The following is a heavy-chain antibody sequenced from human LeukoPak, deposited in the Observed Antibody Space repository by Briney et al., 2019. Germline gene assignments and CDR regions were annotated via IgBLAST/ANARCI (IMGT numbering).Heavy chain of an antibody. Sequence: PSETLSLTCAVYGGSFSGYYWSWIRQPPGKGLEWIGEINHSGSTNYNPSLKSRVTISVDTSKNQFSLKLSSVTAADTAVYYCTRGYSYGYKGAFDYWGQGTLVTVSS. CDR2: INHSGST. J-gene: IGHJ4*02. V-gene: IGHV4-34*03. CDR3: TRGYSYGYKGAFDY. CDR1: GGSFSGYY. D-gene: IGHD5-18*01.